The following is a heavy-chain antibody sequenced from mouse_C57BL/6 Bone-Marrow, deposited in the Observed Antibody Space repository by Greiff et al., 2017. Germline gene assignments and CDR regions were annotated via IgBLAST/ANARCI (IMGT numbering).Heavy chain of an antibody. Sequence: QVQLQQSGAELVRPGSSVTLSCKASGYTFTSYWMAWVKQRPGQGLEWLGNIYPSDSETHYNQKFKDKATLTVDKSSSTAYMQLSSLTSEDSAVYYCAILYYDYEGFAYWGQVTLVTVSA. CDR1: GYTFTSYW. CDR3: AILYYDYEGFAY. J-gene: IGHJ3*01. CDR2: IYPSDSET. V-gene: IGHV1-61*01. D-gene: IGHD2-4*01.